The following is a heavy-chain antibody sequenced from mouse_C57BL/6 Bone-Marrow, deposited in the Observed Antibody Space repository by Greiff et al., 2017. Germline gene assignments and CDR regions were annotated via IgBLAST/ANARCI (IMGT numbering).Heavy chain of an antibody. Sequence: VKLMESGAELVKPGASVKMSCKASGYTFTSYWITWVKQRPGQGLEWIGDIYPGSGSTNYNEKFKSKATLTVDTSSSTAYMQLSSLTSEDSAVYYCARSYYSRDYWGQGTTLTVSS. CDR2: IYPGSGST. D-gene: IGHD2-12*01. V-gene: IGHV1-55*01. CDR1: GYTFTSYW. J-gene: IGHJ2*01. CDR3: ARSYYSRDY.